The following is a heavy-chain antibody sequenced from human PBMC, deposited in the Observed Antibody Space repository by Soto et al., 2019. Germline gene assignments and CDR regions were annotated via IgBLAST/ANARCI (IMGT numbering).Heavy chain of an antibody. CDR1: GFTFSSYS. CDR2: ISSSSSYI. CDR3: ARDPDYGHRVYCYGMAV. Sequence: LRLSCAAPGFTFSSYSMNWVRQAPGKGLEWVSYISSSSSYIYYADSVKGRFTISRDNAKNSLYLQMNSLRAEDTAVYYCARDPDYGHRVYCYGMAVWGQGTSVPGSS. J-gene: IGHJ6*01. D-gene: IGHD4-17*01. V-gene: IGHV3-21*05.